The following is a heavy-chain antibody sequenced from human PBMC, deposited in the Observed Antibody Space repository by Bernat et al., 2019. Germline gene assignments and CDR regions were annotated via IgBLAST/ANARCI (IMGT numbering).Heavy chain of an antibody. CDR1: GGSISSGGYY. J-gene: IGHJ4*02. D-gene: IGHD3-16*02. V-gene: IGHV4-31*03. CDR3: ARSHYDYIWGSYRFELYFDY. Sequence: QVQLQESGPGLVKPSQTLSLTCTVSGGSISSGGYYWSWIRQHPGKGLEWIGYIYYSGSTYYNPSLKSRVTISVDTSKNQFSLKLSSVTAADTAVYYCARSHYDYIWGSYRFELYFDYWGQGTRVTVSS. CDR2: IYYSGST.